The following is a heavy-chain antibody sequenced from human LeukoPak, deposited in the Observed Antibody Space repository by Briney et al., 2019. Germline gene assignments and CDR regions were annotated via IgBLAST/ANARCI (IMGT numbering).Heavy chain of an antibody. V-gene: IGHV4-30-2*01. CDR3: ARGNRLSRVITYYYYYMDV. Sequence: SQTLSLTCTVSGGSISSGGYYWSWIRQPPGKGLEWIGYFYHSGSTYYNPSLKSRVTISVDRSKNQFSLKLSSVTAADTAVYYCARGNRLSRVITYYYYYMDVWGKGTTVTVSS. CDR1: GGSISSGGYY. CDR2: FYHSGST. D-gene: IGHD3-16*01. J-gene: IGHJ6*03.